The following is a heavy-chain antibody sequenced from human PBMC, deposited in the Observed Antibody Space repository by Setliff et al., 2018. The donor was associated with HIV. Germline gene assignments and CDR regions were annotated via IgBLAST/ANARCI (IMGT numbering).Heavy chain of an antibody. CDR2: VIPIFGTA. Sequence: ASVKVSCKASGDTFNSYAISWVRQAPGQGLEWMGGVIPIFGTANYAQKFQGRVTITADESTSTAYMELRSLRSEDTAVYYCAKGGYYDSTGYYYYYLYYLDEWGKGTTVTVSS. J-gene: IGHJ6*03. V-gene: IGHV1-69*13. D-gene: IGHD3-22*01. CDR1: GDTFNSYA. CDR3: AKGGYYDSTGYYYYYLYYLDE.